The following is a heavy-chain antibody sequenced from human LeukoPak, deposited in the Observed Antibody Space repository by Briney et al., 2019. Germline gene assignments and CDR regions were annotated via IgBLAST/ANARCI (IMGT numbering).Heavy chain of an antibody. D-gene: IGHD6-19*01. CDR1: GFTFSSYG. CDR3: AKNVQSIAVAGKYQGNWFDP. Sequence: PGGSLRLSCAASGFTFSSYGMSWVRQAPGKGLEWVSAISGSGGSTYYADSVKGRFTISRDNSKNTLYLQMNSLRAEDTAVYYCAKNVQSIAVAGKYQGNWFDPWGQGTLVTVSS. V-gene: IGHV3-23*01. J-gene: IGHJ5*02. CDR2: ISGSGGST.